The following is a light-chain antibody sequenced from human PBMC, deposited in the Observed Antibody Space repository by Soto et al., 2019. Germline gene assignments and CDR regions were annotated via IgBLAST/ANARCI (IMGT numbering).Light chain of an antibody. J-gene: IGKJ1*01. CDR2: VVS. CDR3: LQYNSYPRT. V-gene: IGKV1-17*01. Sequence: DIHMAHSPSSLSASLGDRVAITFRASRSVSNYLSWYQQKPGKAPKLLIYVVSNLQSGLPSRFSGSGSGTDFTLTISSLQPEDFATYYCLQYNSYPRTFGQGTKVDIK. CDR1: RSVSNY.